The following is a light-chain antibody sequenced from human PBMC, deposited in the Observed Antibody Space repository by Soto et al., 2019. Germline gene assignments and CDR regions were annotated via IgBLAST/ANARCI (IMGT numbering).Light chain of an antibody. CDR3: QQYYTYSRT. J-gene: IGKJ1*01. V-gene: IGKV1-5*01. CDR2: DAS. CDR1: QNIKTW. Sequence: DIHMTQSPSTLSASVGDRVTITCRASQNIKTWLAWYQQKAGKAPKLLIYDASSLESGVPSRFSGSGSGTDFTLTISSLQPDDFAVYYCQQYYTYSRTFGQGTKVDIK.